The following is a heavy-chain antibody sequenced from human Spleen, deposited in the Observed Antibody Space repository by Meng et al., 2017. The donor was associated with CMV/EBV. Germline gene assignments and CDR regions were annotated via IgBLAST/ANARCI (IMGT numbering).Heavy chain of an antibody. J-gene: IGHJ5*02. CDR2: IYYSGSA. Sequence: SETLSLTCSVSGDAVGGDFWSWIRQPPGKGLEWIGSIYYSGSAYHNPSLKSRVTISVDTSKNQFSLRLSSVTAADTAVYYCARDYSGGFEGWFDPWGQGTLVTVSS. D-gene: IGHD2-15*01. CDR1: GDAVGGDF. CDR3: ARDYSGGFEGWFDP. V-gene: IGHV4-59*02.